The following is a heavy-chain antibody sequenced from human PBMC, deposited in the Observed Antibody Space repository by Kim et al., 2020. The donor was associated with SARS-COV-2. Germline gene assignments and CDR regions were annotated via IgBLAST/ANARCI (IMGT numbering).Heavy chain of an antibody. V-gene: IGHV3-13*04. CDR2: IGTAGDT. Sequence: GGSLRLSCAASGFTFSSYDMHWVRQATGKGLEWVSAIGTAGDTYYPGSVKGLFTISRENAKNSLYLQMNSLRAGDTAVYYCARAVYGGNSYYFDYWGQGTLVTVSS. D-gene: IGHD2-21*02. J-gene: IGHJ4*02. CDR3: ARAVYGGNSYYFDY. CDR1: GFTFSSYD.